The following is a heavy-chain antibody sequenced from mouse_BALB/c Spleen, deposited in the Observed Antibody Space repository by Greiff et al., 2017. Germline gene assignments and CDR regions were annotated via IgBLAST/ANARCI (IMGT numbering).Heavy chain of an antibody. Sequence: EVQGVESGGDLVKPGGSLKLSCAASGFTFSSYGMSWVRQTPDKRLEWVATISSGGSYTYYPDSVKGRFTISRDNAKNTLYLQMSSLKSEDTAMYYCARQGDGSFDYWGQGTTLTVSS. D-gene: IGHD1-1*02. CDR3: ARQGDGSFDY. V-gene: IGHV5-6*01. J-gene: IGHJ2*01. CDR2: ISSGGSYT. CDR1: GFTFSSYG.